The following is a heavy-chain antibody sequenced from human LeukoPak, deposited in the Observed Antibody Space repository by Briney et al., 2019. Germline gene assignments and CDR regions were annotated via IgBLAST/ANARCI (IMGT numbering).Heavy chain of an antibody. CDR1: GFTFSSYV. CDR3: ARSTGYDGLFDY. V-gene: IGHV3-23*01. D-gene: IGHD5-12*01. J-gene: IGHJ4*02. Sequence: GGSLRLSCAASGFTFSSYVMSWVRQAPGKGLEWVSTISGSGGSTYYADSVKGRFTISGDNSKNTLYLQMNSLRAEDTAVYYCARSTGYDGLFDYWGQGTLVTVSS. CDR2: ISGSGGST.